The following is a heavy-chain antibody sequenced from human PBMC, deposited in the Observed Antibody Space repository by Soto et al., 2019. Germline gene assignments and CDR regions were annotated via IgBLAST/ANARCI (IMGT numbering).Heavy chain of an antibody. CDR3: ARAGINWFDP. V-gene: IGHV1-46*01. CDR1: GYIFTSFH. CDR2: INPSGGST. D-gene: IGHD1-20*01. Sequence: ASVKVSCKASGYIFTSFHMHWVRQAPGQGLEWMGIINPSGGSTDYAQKFQGRVTMTSDTSTSTVYMELTTLTSDDTAVYYCARAGINWFDPWGQGTLVTVSS. J-gene: IGHJ5*02.